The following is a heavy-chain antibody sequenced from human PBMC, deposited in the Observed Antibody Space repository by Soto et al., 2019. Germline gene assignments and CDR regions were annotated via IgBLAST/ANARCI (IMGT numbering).Heavy chain of an antibody. CDR3: AKNWNWGSLVH. CDR1: GDSISTDY. CDR2: IYYGGST. V-gene: IGHV4-59*08. Sequence: SETLSLTCTVSGDSISTDYWSWIRQSPGKGLEWIGFIYYGGSTNYNPSLKSRATISVDTPKNQFSLKLSSVTAADTAVYYCAKNWNWGSLVHWGQGTLVTVS. J-gene: IGHJ4*02. D-gene: IGHD7-27*01.